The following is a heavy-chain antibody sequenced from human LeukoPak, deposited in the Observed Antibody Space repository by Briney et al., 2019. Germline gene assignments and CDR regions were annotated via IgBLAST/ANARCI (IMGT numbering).Heavy chain of an antibody. CDR3: AKDLGVPAASPMDV. D-gene: IGHD2-2*01. V-gene: IGHV3-30*04. CDR1: GFTFSSYA. Sequence: GGSLRLSCAASGFTFSSYAMHWVRQAPGKGLEWVAVISYDGSNKYYADSVKGRFTISRDNSKNTLYLQMNSLRAEDTAVYYCAKDLGVPAASPMDVWGKGTTVTISS. J-gene: IGHJ6*03. CDR2: ISYDGSNK.